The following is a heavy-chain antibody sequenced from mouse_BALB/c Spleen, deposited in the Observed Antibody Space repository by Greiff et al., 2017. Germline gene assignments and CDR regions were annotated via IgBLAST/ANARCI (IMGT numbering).Heavy chain of an antibody. J-gene: IGHJ3*01. Sequence: VQLQQSGAELVRSGASVKLSCTASGFNIKDYYMHWVKQRPEQGLEWIGWIDPENGDTEYAPKFQGKATMTADKSSSTAYMQLSRLTSEDSAVYFCANSRAWFAYWGQGTLVTVSA. CDR1: GFNIKDYY. CDR3: ANSRAWFAY. CDR2: IDPENGDT. V-gene: IGHV14-4*02. D-gene: IGHD3-3*01.